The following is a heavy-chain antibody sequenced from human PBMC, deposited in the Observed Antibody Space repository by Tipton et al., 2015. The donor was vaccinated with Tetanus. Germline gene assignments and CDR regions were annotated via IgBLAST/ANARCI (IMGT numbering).Heavy chain of an antibody. CDR1: GFTSESHY. Sequence: GSLRLSCAVSGFTSESHYMHWVRQTPDKGLVWISRINPSGRRTDYADSVKGRCTISRDHAKNTVYLQMSSLRAEDTAVYFCARRSLTNYGLDVWGQGTPVTVSS. J-gene: IGHJ6*02. CDR3: ARRSLTNYGLDV. D-gene: IGHD3-9*01. V-gene: IGHV3-74*01. CDR2: INPSGRRT.